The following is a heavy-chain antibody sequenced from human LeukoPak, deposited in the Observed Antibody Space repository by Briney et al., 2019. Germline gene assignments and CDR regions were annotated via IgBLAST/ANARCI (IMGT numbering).Heavy chain of an antibody. CDR1: GGSISSYY. D-gene: IGHD3-22*01. J-gene: IGHJ4*02. CDR3: ARGRGYYDPTFGSRYYDSSGYYFDY. V-gene: IGHV4-4*07. CDR2: IYTSGST. Sequence: SETLSLTCTVSGGSISSYYWSWIRQPAGKGLEWIGRIYTSGSTNYNPSLKSRVTMSVDTSKNQFSLKLSSVTAADTAVYYCARGRGYYDPTFGSRYYDSSGYYFDYWGQGTLVTVSS.